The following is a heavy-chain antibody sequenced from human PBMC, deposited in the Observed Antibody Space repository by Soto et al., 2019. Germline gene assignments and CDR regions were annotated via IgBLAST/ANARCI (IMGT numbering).Heavy chain of an antibody. Sequence: EVQLLESGGGLVQPGGSLRLFCAASGFTFSSYAMSWVRQAPGKGMEWVSGISGSGGNTYYADSVKGRFTISRDNSKNPLYLQMYSLRAEDTALYYCAKVPVLSYSSGRFYFDYWGQGTLVTVAS. CDR3: AKVPVLSYSSGRFYFDY. J-gene: IGHJ4*02. V-gene: IGHV3-23*01. CDR1: GFTFSSYA. CDR2: ISGSGGNT. D-gene: IGHD6-19*01.